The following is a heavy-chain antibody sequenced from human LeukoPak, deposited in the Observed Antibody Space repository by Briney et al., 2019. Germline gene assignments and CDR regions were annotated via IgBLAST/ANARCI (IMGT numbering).Heavy chain of an antibody. CDR1: GGSISSGGYY. Sequence: PSETLSLNCTVSGGSISSGGYYWSRIRQHPGKGLEWIGYIYYSGSTYYNPSLKSRVTISVDTSKNQFSLKLSSVTAADTAVYYCARAVPFYYYGMDVWGQGTTVTVSS. V-gene: IGHV4-31*03. D-gene: IGHD1-1*01. CDR3: ARAVPFYYYGMDV. J-gene: IGHJ6*02. CDR2: IYYSGST.